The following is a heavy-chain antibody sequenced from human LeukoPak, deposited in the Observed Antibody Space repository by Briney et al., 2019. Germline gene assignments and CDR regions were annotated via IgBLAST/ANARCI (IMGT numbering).Heavy chain of an antibody. CDR1: GFTFKTYA. CDR3: AKEVRESAWFYFDY. J-gene: IGHJ4*02. D-gene: IGHD3-10*01. CDR2: IRSSGDST. Sequence: GGSLRLSCAASGFTFKTYAMSWVRQAPGKGLEWVSGIRSSGDSTYYADSVKGRFTISRDNSRNTLYPQMNSLSAEDTAMYYCAKEVRESAWFYFDYWGQGTLATVSS. V-gene: IGHV3-23*01.